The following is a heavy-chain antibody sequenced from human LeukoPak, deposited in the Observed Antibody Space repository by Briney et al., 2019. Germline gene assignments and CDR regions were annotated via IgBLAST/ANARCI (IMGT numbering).Heavy chain of an antibody. Sequence: SETLSLTCTVSGGSISSYYWSWIRQPPGKGLEWIGYIYYSGSTNYNPSLKSRVTISVDTSKNQFSLKLSSVTAADTAVYYCARDAGYYYDSSGYLDYWGQGTLVTVSS. CDR1: GGSISSYY. J-gene: IGHJ4*02. CDR3: ARDAGYYYDSSGYLDY. D-gene: IGHD3-22*01. CDR2: IYYSGST. V-gene: IGHV4-59*01.